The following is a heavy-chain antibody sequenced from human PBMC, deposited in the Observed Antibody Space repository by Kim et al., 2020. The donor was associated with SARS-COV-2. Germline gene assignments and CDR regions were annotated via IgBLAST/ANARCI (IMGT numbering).Heavy chain of an antibody. CDR3: ARPLTWASDREDS. V-gene: IGHV4-39*01. J-gene: IGHJ4*02. Sequence: HYAQSLKSRVTISIDTSKNQFYLPRTSVTAADTAVYYCARPLTWASDREDSWGPGTLVTVSS. D-gene: IGHD2-21*02.